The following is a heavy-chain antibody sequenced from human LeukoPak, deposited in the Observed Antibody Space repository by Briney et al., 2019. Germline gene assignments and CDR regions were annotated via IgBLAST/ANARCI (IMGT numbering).Heavy chain of an antibody. J-gene: IGHJ4*02. CDR3: AREGPRGNSQFDY. D-gene: IGHD2/OR15-2a*01. V-gene: IGHV3-23*01. CDR2: ISGGSGTT. CDR1: GFTFISYA. Sequence: GSLRLSCAASGFTFISYAMSWVRQAPGKGLEWVSTISGGSGTTYYADSVKGRLTISRDNSKNTLYLQMNSLRAEDTAVYYCAREGPRGNSQFDYWGQGTLVTVSS.